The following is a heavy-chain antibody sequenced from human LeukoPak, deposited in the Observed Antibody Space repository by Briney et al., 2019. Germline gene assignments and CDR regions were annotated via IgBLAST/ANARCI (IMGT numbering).Heavy chain of an antibody. Sequence: LTGGSLRLSCAASGFTFSSYGMHWVRQAPGKGLEWVAFIRYDGSNRYYADSVKGRFTISRDNSKNTLYLHVNSLRAEDTAVYYCANSPYSSSLLDYWGHGTLSPSSQ. CDR3: ANSPYSSSLLDY. CDR2: IRYDGSNR. D-gene: IGHD6-13*01. CDR1: GFTFSSYG. V-gene: IGHV3-30*02. J-gene: IGHJ4*01.